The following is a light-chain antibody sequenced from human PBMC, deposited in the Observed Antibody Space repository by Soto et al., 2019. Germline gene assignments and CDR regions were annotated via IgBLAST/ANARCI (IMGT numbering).Light chain of an antibody. CDR2: DAS. CDR1: QSISSW. V-gene: IGKV1-5*01. Sequence: DIQMTQSPSTLSASVGDRVTITCRASQSISSWLAWYQQKTGKAPKLLIYDASSLESGVPSRFSGSGSVTEFTLTISSLQPDDFATYYCQQYNSYSWTFGQGTKVEIK. CDR3: QQYNSYSWT. J-gene: IGKJ1*01.